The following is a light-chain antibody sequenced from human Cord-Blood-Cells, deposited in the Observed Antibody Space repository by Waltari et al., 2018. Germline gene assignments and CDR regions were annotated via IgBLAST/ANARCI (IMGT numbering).Light chain of an antibody. CDR2: SNN. Sequence: QSVLTQPPSAYGTPGQRVTGSCSGSSSNIGSNTVNWYQQLPGTAPKLLIYSNNLRPSGVPDRFSGSKSGSSASLAISGLQSEDEADYYCAAWDDSLNGYVFGTGTKVTVL. V-gene: IGLV1-44*01. J-gene: IGLJ1*01. CDR1: SSNIGSNT. CDR3: AAWDDSLNGYV.